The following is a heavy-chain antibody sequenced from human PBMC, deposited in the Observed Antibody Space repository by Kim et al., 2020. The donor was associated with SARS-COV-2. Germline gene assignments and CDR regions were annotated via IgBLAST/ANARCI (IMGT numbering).Heavy chain of an antibody. V-gene: IGHV1-69*13. CDR3: ARERASSMAGGY. D-gene: IGHD3-3*02. CDR1: GGTFSSYA. Sequence: SVKVSCKASGGTFSSYAISWVRQAPGQGLEWMGGIIPIFGTANYAQKFQGRVTITADESTSTAYMELSSLRSEDTAVYYCARERASSMAGGYWGQGTLVTVSS. J-gene: IGHJ4*02. CDR2: IIPIFGTA.